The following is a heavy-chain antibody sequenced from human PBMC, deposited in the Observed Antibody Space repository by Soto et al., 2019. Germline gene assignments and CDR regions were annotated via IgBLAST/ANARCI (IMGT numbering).Heavy chain of an antibody. V-gene: IGHV4-61*01. CDR1: GGSVSSDTHY. J-gene: IGHJ6*04. CDR2: IYCSTST. Sequence: SETLSLTCTVSGGSVSSDTHYWSWIRQPHGKRLEWLRYIYCSTSTNYNPSLKSRVSISVDTSKNQFSLKLGSVLAADTAVYHCASFVGTCRAQMCQSRVDLWGEGTPVTVSS. D-gene: IGHD3-10*01. CDR3: ASFVGTCRAQMCQSRVDL.